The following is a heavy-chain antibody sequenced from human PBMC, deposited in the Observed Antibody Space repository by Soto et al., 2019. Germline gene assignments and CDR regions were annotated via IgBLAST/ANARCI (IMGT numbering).Heavy chain of an antibody. CDR2: IYYAGST. D-gene: IGHD3-22*01. V-gene: IGHV4-59*08. Sequence: SETLSLTCTVSGGSINNYYWSWIRQPPGKGLELVGYIYYAGSTTYNPSLKSRVTISVDTSKNQFSLQLRSVTAADTAVYYCARLGGYYQTLDSWGQGTRVTVSS. J-gene: IGHJ4*02. CDR3: ARLGGYYQTLDS. CDR1: GGSINNYY.